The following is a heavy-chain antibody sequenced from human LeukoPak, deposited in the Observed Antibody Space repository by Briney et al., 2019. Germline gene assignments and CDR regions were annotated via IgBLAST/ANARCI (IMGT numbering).Heavy chain of an antibody. J-gene: IGHJ4*02. CDR3: ARGKTGTRGGFDY. D-gene: IGHD1-1*01. CDR2: ITPMFGTA. V-gene: IGHV1-69*13. CDR1: GGTFSRYA. Sequence: SVKVSCKASGGTFSRYAISWVRQAPGQGLEWMGGITPMFGTANYAQKFQGRVTITADESTSTAYMELSSLGSEDTAVYYCARGKTGTRGGFDYWGQGTLVTVSS.